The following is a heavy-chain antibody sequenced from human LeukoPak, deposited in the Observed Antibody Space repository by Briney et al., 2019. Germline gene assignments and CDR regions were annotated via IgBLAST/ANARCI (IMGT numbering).Heavy chain of an antibody. Sequence: GGSLRLSCAVSGFTFSTYNMNWVRQAPGKGLEWVSLIYISSNTYYADSVKGRFTISRDNSKNTLYLQMNSLRAEDTAVYYCAGGGGVGAKYWGQGTLVTVSS. J-gene: IGHJ4*02. CDR3: AGGGGVGAKY. CDR1: GFTFSTYN. D-gene: IGHD1-26*01. V-gene: IGHV3-53*01. CDR2: IYISSNT.